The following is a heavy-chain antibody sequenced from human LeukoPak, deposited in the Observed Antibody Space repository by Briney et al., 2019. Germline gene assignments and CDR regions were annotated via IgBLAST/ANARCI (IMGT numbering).Heavy chain of an antibody. CDR3: ARRATVTRSLDY. Sequence: SETLSLTCAVYGGSFSGYYWSWIRQPPGKGLEWIGEINHSGSTNYNPSLKSRVTISVDTSKNQFSLKLSSVTAADTAVYYCARRATVTRSLDYWGQGTLVTVSS. CDR1: GGSFSGYY. J-gene: IGHJ4*02. D-gene: IGHD4-17*01. V-gene: IGHV4-34*01. CDR2: INHSGST.